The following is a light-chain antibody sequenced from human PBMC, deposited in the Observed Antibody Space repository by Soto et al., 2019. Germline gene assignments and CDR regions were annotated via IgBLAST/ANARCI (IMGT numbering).Light chain of an antibody. CDR1: INDIGSYDY. V-gene: IGLV2-14*01. CDR3: TAFSANRVYL. CDR2: GVH. Sequence: QALLNQPLWVSGSPGQSLTLSCTGNINDIGSYDYVCWYQQHPGKAPRLLIHGVHNRSPGISGRFSASKSGLTASLTISGLQAEDEADYYCTAFSANRVYLFGPGTKVTVL. J-gene: IGLJ1*01.